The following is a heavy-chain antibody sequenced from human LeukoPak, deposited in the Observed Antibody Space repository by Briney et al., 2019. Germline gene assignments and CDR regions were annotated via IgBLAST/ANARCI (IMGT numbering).Heavy chain of an antibody. J-gene: IGHJ4*02. CDR2: FGTAGDT. V-gene: IGHV3-13*01. CDR3: ARGYRGYSYGSVSLFDY. Sequence: GGSLRLSCAPSGSTSTIYDMHWVRPVTLNGRELASAFGTAGDTYYPGSVKGGFTISRENAKNSLYLQMNSLRAGDTAVYYCARGYRGYSYGSVSLFDYWGQGTLVTVSS. CDR1: GSTSTIYD. D-gene: IGHD5-18*01.